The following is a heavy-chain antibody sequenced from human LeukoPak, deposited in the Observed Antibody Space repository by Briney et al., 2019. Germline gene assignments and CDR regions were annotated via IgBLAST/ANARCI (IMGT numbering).Heavy chain of an antibody. J-gene: IGHJ6*03. V-gene: IGHV4-31*03. CDR1: GGSISSGGYY. D-gene: IGHD3-16*01. Sequence: PSETLSLTCTVSGGSISSGGYYWSWIRQHPGKGLEWIGYIYYSGSTYYNPSLKSRVTISVDTSKNQFSLKLSSVTAADTAVYYCARSAGGKLKYYDYMDVWGKGTTVTVSS. CDR3: ARSAGGKLKYYDYMDV. CDR2: IYYSGST.